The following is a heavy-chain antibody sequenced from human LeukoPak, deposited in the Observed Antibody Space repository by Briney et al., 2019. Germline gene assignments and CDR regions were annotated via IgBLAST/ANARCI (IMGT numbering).Heavy chain of an antibody. D-gene: IGHD3-22*01. CDR2: ISSSSSYI. J-gene: IGHJ4*02. CDR3: ARGPTYYYDSAYLDY. V-gene: IGHV3-21*01. Sequence: PGGSLRLSCAASGFTFSSYSMNWVRQAPGKGLEWVSSISSSSSYIYYADSLKGRFTISRDNSKNTLYLQMNSLRAEDTAVYYCARGPTYYYDSAYLDYWGQGTLVTVSS. CDR1: GFTFSSYS.